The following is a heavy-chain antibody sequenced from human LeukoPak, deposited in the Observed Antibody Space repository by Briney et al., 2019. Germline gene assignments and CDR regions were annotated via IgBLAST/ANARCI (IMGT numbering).Heavy chain of an antibody. CDR2: ISYSGNT. CDR1: GVSISSYY. V-gene: IGHV4-59*08. Sequence: SETLSLTCTVSGVSISSYYGGWIRQPPGEGLEWIGYISYSGNTNYNPSLRSGFTKSVDPSKNPFSLKLTSVTAADTAVYYSARQGGYIAPLALWGQGNLVTVSA. CDR3: ARQGGYIAPLAL. D-gene: IGHD6-13*01. J-gene: IGHJ4*02.